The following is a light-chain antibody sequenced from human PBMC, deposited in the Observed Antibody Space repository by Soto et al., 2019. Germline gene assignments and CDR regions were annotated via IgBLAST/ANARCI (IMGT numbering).Light chain of an antibody. J-gene: IGLJ1*01. CDR1: SSDLGAYNY. CDR2: EVT. CDR3: KSFTGSTIYV. Sequence: QSVLTQPASVSGSLGQSITISCAEISSDLGAYNYVSWYQQHPGKAPRLVIYEVTNRPSGVSNRFSGSKSGNTASLPISGLQAEDEADYYCKSFTGSTIYVFRTGTTITVL. V-gene: IGLV2-14*01.